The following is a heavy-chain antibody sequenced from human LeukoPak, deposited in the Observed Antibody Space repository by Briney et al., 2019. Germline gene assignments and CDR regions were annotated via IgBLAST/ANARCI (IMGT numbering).Heavy chain of an antibody. CDR3: ARADSYGSILDY. Sequence: GGSLRLSCATSGFTFSNYWMSWVRQAPGKGLEWVASVDQYGRAKYYVDSVRGRFTFSRDNTKNSLHLQMNSLRAEDTAVYYCARADSYGSILDYWGQGTRVIDSS. D-gene: IGHD5-18*01. V-gene: IGHV3-7*04. CDR2: VDQYGRAK. CDR1: GFTFSNYW. J-gene: IGHJ4*02.